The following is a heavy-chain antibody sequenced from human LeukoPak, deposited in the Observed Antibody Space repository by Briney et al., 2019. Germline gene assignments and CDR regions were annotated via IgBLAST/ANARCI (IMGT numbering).Heavy chain of an antibody. V-gene: IGHV4-4*02. Sequence: SGTLSLTCAVSGDSISSNNWWNWIRQPPGKGLEWIGEIFHSGATNYNPSLKSRVTISVDKSKNQFSLELTSVTAADTAVYFCARDRRGSRGYALDYWGQGTLVTVSS. CDR3: ARDRRGSRGYALDY. D-gene: IGHD2-2*01. J-gene: IGHJ4*02. CDR2: IFHSGAT. CDR1: GDSISSNNW.